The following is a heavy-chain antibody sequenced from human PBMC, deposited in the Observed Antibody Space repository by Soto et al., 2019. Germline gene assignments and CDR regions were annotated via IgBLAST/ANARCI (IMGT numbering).Heavy chain of an antibody. CDR2: ISASGGST. Sequence: EVQLLESGGGLVQPGGSLRLSCAASGFTFSTYAMSWVRQAPGKGLEWASVISASGGSTFYADSVKGRFTVSRDNSRNTLYLQVISLRVEDTAVYYCAKDLRTSTNYNYGMDVWGQGTTVTVSS. J-gene: IGHJ6*02. CDR3: AKDLRTSTNYNYGMDV. V-gene: IGHV3-23*01. CDR1: GFTFSTYA.